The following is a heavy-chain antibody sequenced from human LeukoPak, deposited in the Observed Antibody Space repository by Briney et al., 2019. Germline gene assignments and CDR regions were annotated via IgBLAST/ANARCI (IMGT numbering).Heavy chain of an antibody. J-gene: IGHJ4*02. D-gene: IGHD5-12*01. CDR3: ARDSFGGYSASSVDF. CDR2: MWYDETNK. CDR1: GFTFSNYG. Sequence: GGSLRLSCAASGFTFSNYGMHWVRQAPGKGLEWVSLMWYDETNKYYADFVRGRFSISRDNSKNTLFLQMNSLTVEDTAVYYCARDSFGGYSASSVDFWGQGTLVTVSS. V-gene: IGHV3-33*01.